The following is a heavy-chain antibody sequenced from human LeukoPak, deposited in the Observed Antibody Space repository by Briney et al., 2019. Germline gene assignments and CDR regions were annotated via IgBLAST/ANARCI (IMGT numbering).Heavy chain of an antibody. J-gene: IGHJ4*02. V-gene: IGHV3-23*01. CDR2: ISASGRTT. Sequence: ETLSLTCAVYGGSFSGYYWSWVRQAPGKGLEWVSGISASGRTTNYADSVRGRLTISRDNSKNTLYLQMNSLRAEDTVEYYCAKDQRWEMPHYLDFWGQGILVTVSS. D-gene: IGHD1-26*01. CDR3: AKDQRWEMPHYLDF. CDR1: GGSFSGYY.